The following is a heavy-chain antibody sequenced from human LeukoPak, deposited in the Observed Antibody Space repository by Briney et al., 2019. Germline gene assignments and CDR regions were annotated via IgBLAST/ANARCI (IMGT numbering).Heavy chain of an antibody. CDR1: GFTFSSYG. J-gene: IGHJ6*03. CDR3: ARYTGIAAAGDYYYYMDV. V-gene: IGHV3-30*02. CDR2: IGYDGSNK. D-gene: IGHD6-13*01. Sequence: GGSLRLSCAASGFTFSSYGMHWVRQAPGKGLGWVAFIGYDGSNKYYADSVKGRFTISRDNSKNTLYLQMNSLRAEDTAVYYCARYTGIAAAGDYYYYMDVWGKGTTVTVSS.